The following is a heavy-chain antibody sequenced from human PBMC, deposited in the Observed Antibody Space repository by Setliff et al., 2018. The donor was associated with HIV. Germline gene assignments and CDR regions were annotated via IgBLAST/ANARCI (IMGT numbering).Heavy chain of an antibody. Sequence: GGSLRLSCAMSGFTFSDYNIYWVRQSPAKGLEWVALIWIDGNRKEYADSVKGRFTISRDNSKNTVYLQMSTLRAEDTAIYSCATLARFAPDYWSQGIQVTVSS. CDR1: GFTFSDYN. CDR3: ATLARFAPDY. CDR2: IWIDGNRK. V-gene: IGHV3-33*01. J-gene: IGHJ4*02.